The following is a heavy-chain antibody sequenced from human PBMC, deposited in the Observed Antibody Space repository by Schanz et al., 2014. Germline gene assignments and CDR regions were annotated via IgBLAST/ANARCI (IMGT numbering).Heavy chain of an antibody. Sequence: ESGGGLVKPGGSLRLSCVASGFIFSRYNMNWVRQSPGKGLEWVSFLSSDSRHVYYVESAKGRFTISRDNAKNSLYLQMDSLRGDDTAVYYCARDGIAATTDFEYWGQGVLVTVSS. CDR3: ARDGIAATTDFEY. V-gene: IGHV3-21*06. J-gene: IGHJ4*02. CDR1: GFIFSRYN. D-gene: IGHD1-1*01. CDR2: LSSDSRHV.